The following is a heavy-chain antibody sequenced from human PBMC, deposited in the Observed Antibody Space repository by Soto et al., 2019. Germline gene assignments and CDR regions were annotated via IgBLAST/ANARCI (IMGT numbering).Heavy chain of an antibody. CDR3: ARSGYSYGPFDY. J-gene: IGHJ4*02. V-gene: IGHV3-53*01. CDR1: GFTVSSNY. D-gene: IGHD5-18*01. CDR2: IYSGGST. Sequence: EVQLVESGGGLIQPGGSLRLSCAASGFTVSSNYMSWVRQAPVKELEWVSVIYSGGSTYYADSVKGRFTISRYNSKNTLYLQMNSLRAEDTAVYYCARSGYSYGPFDYWGQGTLGTVSS.